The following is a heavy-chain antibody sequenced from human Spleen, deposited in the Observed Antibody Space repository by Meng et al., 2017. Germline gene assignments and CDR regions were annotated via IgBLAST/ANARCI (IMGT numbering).Heavy chain of an antibody. D-gene: IGHD2-8*01. CDR1: GGSFRGYY. Sequence: HVQLKQWGAVLLKTSETLSLTCAVYGGSFRGYYWSWIRPPPGKGLEWIGEINQSGSTNYNPSLKSRVTISLDMSKNQFSLKLCSETTAEKDVSYCPRGCMSPSVIADSCGQLTLVTVSS. V-gene: IGHV4-34*01. CDR3: PRGCMSPSVIADS. CDR2: INQSGST. J-gene: IGHJ4*02.